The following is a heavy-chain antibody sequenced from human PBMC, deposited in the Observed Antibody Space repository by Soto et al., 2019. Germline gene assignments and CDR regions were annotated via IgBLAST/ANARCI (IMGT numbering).Heavy chain of an antibody. D-gene: IGHD4-17*01. CDR2: IYWHDDK. V-gene: IGHV2-5*01. CDR3: AHVPYSDYRHSWFDP. CDR1: GFQLITSGVG. J-gene: IGHJ5*02. Sequence: QDTLKESGPTLVNPTQTLTLTCTFSGFQLITSGVGVGWISQPPGKALEWLALIYWHDDKPFSTSLKSRLPSANATSKSRVVLTMTYMDPVDTATYYCAHVPYSDYRHSWFDPWGQGTLVTVSS.